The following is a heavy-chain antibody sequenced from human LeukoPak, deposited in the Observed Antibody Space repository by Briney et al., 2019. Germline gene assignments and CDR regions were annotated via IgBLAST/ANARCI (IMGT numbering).Heavy chain of an antibody. V-gene: IGHV7-4-1*02. CDR3: ARSRDLWFGEFSNWFDP. J-gene: IGHJ5*02. D-gene: IGHD3-10*01. Sequence: ASVKVSCKASGYTFTSYAMNWVRQAPGQGLEWMGWINTNTGNPTYAQGFTGRFVFSLDTSVSTAYLQISSLKAEDTAVYYCARSRDLWFGEFSNWFDPWGQGTLVTVSS. CDR1: GYTFTSYA. CDR2: INTNTGNP.